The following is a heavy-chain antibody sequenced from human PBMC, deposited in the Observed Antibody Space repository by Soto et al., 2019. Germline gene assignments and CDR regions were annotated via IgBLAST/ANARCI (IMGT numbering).Heavy chain of an antibody. V-gene: IGHV3-48*01. CDR2: ISSSSSTI. J-gene: IGHJ6*03. CDR3: ATTYSNYYYYYMDV. D-gene: IGHD4-4*01. Sequence: EVQLVESGGGLVQPGGSLRLSCAASGFTFSSYSMNWVRQAPGKGLEWVSYISSSSSTIYYADSVKGRFTISRDNAKNSLYLQMNSLRAEDTAVYYCATTYSNYYYYYMDVRGKGTTVTVSS. CDR1: GFTFSSYS.